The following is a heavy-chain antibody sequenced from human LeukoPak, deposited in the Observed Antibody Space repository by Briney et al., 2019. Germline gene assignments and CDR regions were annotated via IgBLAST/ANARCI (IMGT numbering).Heavy chain of an antibody. CDR2: ISGGGDST. CDR1: GFTLTNFV. D-gene: IGHD4-23*01. J-gene: IGHJ4*02. Sequence: GGSLRLSCAASGFTLTNFVMTWVRQPPGKGLEWVSSISGGGDSTDYADSVKGRFTISRDNAKNTLYLQMNSLRAEDTAVYYCTRGNSGHDYWGQGTLVTVSS. V-gene: IGHV3-23*01. CDR3: TRGNSGHDY.